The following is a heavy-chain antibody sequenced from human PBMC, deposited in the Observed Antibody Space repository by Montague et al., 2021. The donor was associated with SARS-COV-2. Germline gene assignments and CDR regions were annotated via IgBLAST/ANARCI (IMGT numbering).Heavy chain of an antibody. J-gene: IGHJ5*01. D-gene: IGHD3-10*01. V-gene: IGHV4-34*01. CDR3: ARARGSHYLYLFDS. CDR2: VNLSGNA. Sequence: SETLSLTCAVHSSSFIPYYWSWIRQPPGGGLGWIGVVNLSGNAFYNSSLNSRVTISVSTSSSQFSLTLTSVTAADTAVYYCARARGSHYLYLFDSWGQGTLVIVSA. CDR1: SSSFIPYY.